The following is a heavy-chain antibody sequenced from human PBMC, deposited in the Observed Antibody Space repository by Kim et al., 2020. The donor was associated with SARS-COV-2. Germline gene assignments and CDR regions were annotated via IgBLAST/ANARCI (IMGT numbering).Heavy chain of an antibody. J-gene: IGHJ6*02. CDR2: ISNSGTT. CDR1: GFTFNTSA. V-gene: IGHV3-23*01. CDR3: AKDDWSPRGMGV. D-gene: IGHD3-9*01. Sequence: GGSLRLSCAASGFTFNTSAMSWVRQAPGKGLNWVSGISNSGTTYYADSVKGRFTISRDNSKNTLYLRMNSLRAEDTALYYCAKDDWSPRGMGVWGQGTT.